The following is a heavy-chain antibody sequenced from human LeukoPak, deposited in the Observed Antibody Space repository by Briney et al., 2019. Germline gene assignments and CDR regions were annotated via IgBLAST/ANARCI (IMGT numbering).Heavy chain of an antibody. V-gene: IGHV1-18*01. CDR1: GYTFTSHG. CDR2: ISTHKGNT. CDR3: AREGNGYRNFDY. D-gene: IGHD6-13*01. J-gene: IGHJ4*02. Sequence: ASVKVSCKAPGYTFTSHGITWVRQAPGQGLEWMGWISTHKGNTNYAQKFQGRVTMTTDTSTSTAYMELRSLRSDDTAVYHCAREGNGYRNFDYWGQGTLVTVSS.